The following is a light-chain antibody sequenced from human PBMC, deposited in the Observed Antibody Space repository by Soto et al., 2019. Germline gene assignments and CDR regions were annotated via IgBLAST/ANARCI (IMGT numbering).Light chain of an antibody. Sequence: QSALTQPRSVSGSPGQSVTISCTGTSSNVGAYIYVSWYQHHPDKAPKFMIYDVNKRPSGVPDRFSGSKSGNTASLTISGLQAEDEADYYCCSYGGNYNVICGGGTKVTVL. J-gene: IGLJ2*01. V-gene: IGLV2-11*01. CDR1: SSNVGAYIY. CDR3: CSYGGNYNVI. CDR2: DVN.